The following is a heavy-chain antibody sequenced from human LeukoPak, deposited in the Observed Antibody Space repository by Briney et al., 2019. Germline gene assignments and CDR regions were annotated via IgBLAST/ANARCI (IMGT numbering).Heavy chain of an antibody. Sequence: GGSLRLSCAASGFTLSSYGMHWVRQAPGKGLEWVAFIRYDGSNKYYADSVKGRFTISRDNSKNTLYLQMNSLRAEDTAVYYCAKDLSKIAADFLSLFDYWGQGTLVTVSS. CDR3: AKDLSKIAADFLSLFDY. CDR1: GFTLSSYG. CDR2: IRYDGSNK. V-gene: IGHV3-30*02. D-gene: IGHD6-13*01. J-gene: IGHJ4*02.